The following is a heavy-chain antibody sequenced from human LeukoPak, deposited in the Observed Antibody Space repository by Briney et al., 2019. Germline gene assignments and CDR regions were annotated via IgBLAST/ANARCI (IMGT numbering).Heavy chain of an antibody. Sequence: GGSLRLSCAASGFTFSSYSMNWVRQAPGKGLEWVSSISSSSSYIYYADSVKGRFTISRDNAKNSLYLQMNSLRAEDTAVYYCARVSQSAGARFGDHDYWGQGTLVTVSS. V-gene: IGHV3-21*01. CDR2: ISSSSSYI. CDR3: ARVSQSAGARFGDHDY. D-gene: IGHD1-26*01. CDR1: GFTFSSYS. J-gene: IGHJ4*02.